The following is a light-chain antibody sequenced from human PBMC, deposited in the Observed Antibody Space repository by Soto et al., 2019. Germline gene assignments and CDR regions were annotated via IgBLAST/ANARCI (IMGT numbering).Light chain of an antibody. Sequence: SYELTQPPSVSVSPGQTASITCSGDELGDKYVCWYQQKPGQSPVLVIYEDNKRPSGIPERFSGSNSGNTATLTISGTQTMDEADYYCQAWDSSTARFGDGTKLTVL. CDR2: EDN. J-gene: IGLJ1*01. CDR1: ELGDKY. V-gene: IGLV3-1*01. CDR3: QAWDSSTAR.